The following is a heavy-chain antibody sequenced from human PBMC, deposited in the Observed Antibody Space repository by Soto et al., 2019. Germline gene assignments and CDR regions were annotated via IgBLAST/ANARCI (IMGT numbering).Heavy chain of an antibody. D-gene: IGHD6-19*01. J-gene: IGHJ6*02. Sequence: LRLSCAASGFTFSSYWMSWVRQAPGKGLEWVANIKQDGSEKYYVDSVKGRFTISRDNAKNSLYLQMNSLRAEDTAVYYCAREGQWLVHYYYYGMDVWGQGTTVTVSS. CDR2: IKQDGSEK. V-gene: IGHV3-7*05. CDR3: AREGQWLVHYYYYGMDV. CDR1: GFTFSSYW.